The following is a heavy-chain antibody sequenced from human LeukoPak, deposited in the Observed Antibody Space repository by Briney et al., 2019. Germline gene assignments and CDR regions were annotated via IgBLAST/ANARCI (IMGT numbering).Heavy chain of an antibody. V-gene: IGHV4-39*07. CDR1: GGSISSSSYY. D-gene: IGHD6-19*01. J-gene: IGHJ4*02. CDR3: ARASRGWGFY. CDR2: IYYSGST. Sequence: SETLSLTCTVSGGSISSSSYYWGWIRQPPGKGLEWIGSIYYSGSTYYNPSLKSRVTISVDTSKNQFSLKLSSVSAADTAVYYCARASRGWGFYWGQGTLVTVSS.